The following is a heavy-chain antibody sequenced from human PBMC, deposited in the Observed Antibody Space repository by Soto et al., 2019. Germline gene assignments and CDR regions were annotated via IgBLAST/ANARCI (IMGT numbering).Heavy chain of an antibody. J-gene: IGHJ5*02. CDR3: ARDSRIGWFDP. CDR1: GFTFSSYG. V-gene: IGHV3-33*01. Sequence: QVQLVESGGGVVQPGRSLRLSCAASGFTFSSYGMHWVRQAPGKGLEWVAVIWYDGSNKYYADSVKGRFTTSRDNSKNTLYLQMNSLRAEDTAVYYCARDSRIGWFDPWGQGTLVTVSS. CDR2: IWYDGSNK. D-gene: IGHD1-26*01.